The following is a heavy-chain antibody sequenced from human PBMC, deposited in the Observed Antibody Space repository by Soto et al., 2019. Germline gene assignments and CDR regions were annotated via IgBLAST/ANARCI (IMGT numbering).Heavy chain of an antibody. V-gene: IGHV5-10-1*01. CDR1: GYSFTTYW. CDR2: IDPTDSYT. D-gene: IGHD2-2*01. CDR3: AAPKQLSMGYYYGMDV. J-gene: IGHJ6*02. Sequence: GESLKISCQASGYSFTTYWISWVRQMPGKGLECMGRIDPTDSYTDYGPSFEGHVTMSVDKSINTAYLQWSSLKASDTAMYYCAAPKQLSMGYYYGMDVWGQGTTVTVSS.